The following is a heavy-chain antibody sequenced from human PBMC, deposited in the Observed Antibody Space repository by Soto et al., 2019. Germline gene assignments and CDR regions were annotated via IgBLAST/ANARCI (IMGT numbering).Heavy chain of an antibody. CDR1: AGTFSSYT. CDR3: ARGSAFDY. Sequence: SVKLSCKTSAGTFSSYTLSWVRQAPGQGLEWKGRIIPILGIANYAQKYQGRVTITAAKSTSTAYMELSSLSSVYTAVYYGARGSAFDYRGQGTLVTDSS. J-gene: IGHJ4*02. V-gene: IGHV1-69*02. CDR2: IIPILGIA.